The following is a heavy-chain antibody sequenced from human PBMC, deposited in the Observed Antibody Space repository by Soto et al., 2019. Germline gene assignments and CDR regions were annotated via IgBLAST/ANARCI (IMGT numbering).Heavy chain of an antibody. CDR1: GSSISSGGYS. CDR2: IYHSGST. V-gene: IGHV4-30-2*01. J-gene: IGHJ6*02. Sequence: TSETLSLTCAFSGSSISSGGYSLSWIRQPPGKGLEWFGYIYHSGSTNYNPSLKSRVTISVDRSKNQFSLKLSSVKGRFTISRDNSKNTLYLQMNSLRAEDTAVYYCARDMVRGMDVWGQGTTVTVSS. CDR3: SKNTLYLQMNSLRAEDTAVYYCARDMVRGMDV. D-gene: IGHD3-10*01.